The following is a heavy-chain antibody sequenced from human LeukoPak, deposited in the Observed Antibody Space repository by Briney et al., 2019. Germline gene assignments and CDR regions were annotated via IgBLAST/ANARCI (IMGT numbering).Heavy chain of an antibody. Sequence: PGVSLKISCKASGYSFTDYWIGWVRQMPGKGLEWMGIIYPGDSYTRYSPSFEGQLIISADKSLTTAYLQWSSLKASDTAIFYCARISREDYSSVFWGEGTLVTVSS. V-gene: IGHV5-51*03. D-gene: IGHD6-19*01. CDR1: GYSFTDYW. J-gene: IGHJ4*02. CDR2: IYPGDSYT. CDR3: ARISREDYSSVF.